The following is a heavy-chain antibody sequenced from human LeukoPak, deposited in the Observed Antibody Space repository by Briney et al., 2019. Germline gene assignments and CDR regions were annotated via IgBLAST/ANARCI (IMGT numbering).Heavy chain of an antibody. D-gene: IGHD4-17*01. CDR1: GFTVSSNY. Sequence: GESLKISCAASGFTVSSNYMSWVRQAPGKGLEWVSVIYSGGSTYYADSVKGRFTISRDNSKNTLYLQMNSLRAEDTAVYYCARVKDYGDYGFDYWGQGTLVTVSS. CDR3: ARVKDYGDYGFDY. CDR2: IYSGGST. V-gene: IGHV3-53*01. J-gene: IGHJ4*02.